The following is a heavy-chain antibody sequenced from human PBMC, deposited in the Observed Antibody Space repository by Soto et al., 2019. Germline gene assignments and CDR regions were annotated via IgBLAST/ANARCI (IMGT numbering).Heavy chain of an antibody. CDR1: GFTFSRHA. V-gene: IGHV3-23*01. CDR3: AKVSSSWYAGFFDL. J-gene: IGHJ4*02. D-gene: IGHD6-13*01. Sequence: GGSLRLSCTASGFTFSRHAMTWVRQAPGKGLEWVSGLSDSGGSIYYADSVKGRFTISRDNSMNTLYLQINTLRAEDTVIYYCAKVSSSWYAGFFDLWGQGTLVTVSS. CDR2: LSDSGGSI.